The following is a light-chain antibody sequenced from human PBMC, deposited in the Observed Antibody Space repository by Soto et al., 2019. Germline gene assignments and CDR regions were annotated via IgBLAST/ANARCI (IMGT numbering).Light chain of an antibody. V-gene: IGKV3-20*01. CDR1: QNITSGY. CDR3: QQYGRSPFT. Sequence: EIVLTQSPGTLSLSPGERATLSCRASQNITSGYLAWYQQKPGQAPRLLIYAGSSRATGIPDRFSGRGSGTDLTLTISRLEPEDFAVYYCQQYGRSPFTFGPGTKVDIK. CDR2: AGS. J-gene: IGKJ3*01.